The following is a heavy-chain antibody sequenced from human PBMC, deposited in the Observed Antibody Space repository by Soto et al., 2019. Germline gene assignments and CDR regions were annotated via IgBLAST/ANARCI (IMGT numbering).Heavy chain of an antibody. J-gene: IGHJ4*02. Sequence: QVQLVESGGGVVQPGRSLRLSCAASGFTFSSYAMHWVRQAPGKGLEWVAVISYDGSNKYYADSVKGRFNISRDNSKNTLYLQMNSLRAEDTAVYYCARAVRGYSYGYYFDYWGQGTLVTVSS. V-gene: IGHV3-30-3*01. D-gene: IGHD5-18*01. CDR3: ARAVRGYSYGYYFDY. CDR2: ISYDGSNK. CDR1: GFTFSSYA.